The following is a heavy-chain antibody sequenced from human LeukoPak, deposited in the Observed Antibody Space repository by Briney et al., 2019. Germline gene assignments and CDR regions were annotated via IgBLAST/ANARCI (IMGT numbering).Heavy chain of an antibody. Sequence: ASMKVSCKASGFYFGSYGVTWVRQASGQGLAWMGWISAYNGNTEYAQKFQGRVTLTTDLSTSTAYLELRSLTSDDAAVYYCARVAGSQDYGDSRGMYYYMDVWGKGTTVTVSS. J-gene: IGHJ6*03. V-gene: IGHV1-18*01. D-gene: IGHD4-17*01. CDR1: GFYFGSYG. CDR2: ISAYNGNT. CDR3: ARVAGSQDYGDSRGMYYYMDV.